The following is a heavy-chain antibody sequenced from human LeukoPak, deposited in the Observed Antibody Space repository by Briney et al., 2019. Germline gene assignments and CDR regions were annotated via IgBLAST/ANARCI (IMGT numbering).Heavy chain of an antibody. V-gene: IGHV3-48*01. Sequence: GGSLRLSCAASGFTSTIFGLNWVRQAPGKGPEWVSYIDARSGITYYADSVQGRFTLSRDNARESVFLQMDSLRVDDTAVYYCARTYDFGRGPPGDAFDNWGPGTWVIVSS. CDR3: ARTYDFGRGPPGDAFDN. J-gene: IGHJ3*02. CDR2: IDARSGIT. CDR1: GFTSTIFG. D-gene: IGHD3-3*01.